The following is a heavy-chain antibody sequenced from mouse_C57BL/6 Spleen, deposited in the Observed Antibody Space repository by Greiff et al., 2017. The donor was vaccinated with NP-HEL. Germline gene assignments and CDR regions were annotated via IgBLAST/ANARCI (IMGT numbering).Heavy chain of an antibody. CDR2: INPYNGGT. Sequence: EVQLQQSGPVLVKPGASVKMSCKASGYTFTDYYMNWVKQSHGKSLEWIGVINPYNGGTSYNQKFKGKATLTVDKSSSTAYMELNSLTSEDSAVYYCARQGLYYGSSPFAYWGQGTLVTVSA. CDR3: ARQGLYYGSSPFAY. J-gene: IGHJ3*01. D-gene: IGHD1-1*01. V-gene: IGHV1-19*01. CDR1: GYTFTDYY.